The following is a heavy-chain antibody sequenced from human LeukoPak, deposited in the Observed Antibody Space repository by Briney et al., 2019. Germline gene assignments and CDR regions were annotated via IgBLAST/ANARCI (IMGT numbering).Heavy chain of an antibody. CDR2: INGDGSRT. D-gene: IGHD3-10*01. V-gene: IGHV3-74*01. J-gene: IGHJ4*02. CDR1: GFTFSDYY. CDR3: SRGTYPYSSDN. Sequence: PGGSLRLSCAASGFTFSDYYMHWVRQAPGKGLLWISHINGDGSRTGYADSVKGRFTISRDSAKNILYLQMNSLRAEDTAVYYCSRGTYPYSSDNWGQGALVTVSS.